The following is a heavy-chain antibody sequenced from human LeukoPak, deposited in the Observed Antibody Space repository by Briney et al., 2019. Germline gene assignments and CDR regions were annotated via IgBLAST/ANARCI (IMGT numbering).Heavy chain of an antibody. CDR1: GFTFSSYA. J-gene: IGHJ4*02. V-gene: IGHV3-23*01. D-gene: IGHD2-15*01. CDR3: AEGPKSGGSLYYFDY. CDR2: ISGSGGTT. Sequence: GGSLRLSCAASGFTFSSYAKSWVRQAPGKGLEWVSAISGSGGTTYYADSVKGRFTISRDSSKNTLFLQMNSLRAEDTALYYCAEGPKSGGSLYYFDYWGQGTLGTVSS.